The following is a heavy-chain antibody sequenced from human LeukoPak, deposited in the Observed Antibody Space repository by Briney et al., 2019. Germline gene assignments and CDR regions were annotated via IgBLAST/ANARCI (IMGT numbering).Heavy chain of an antibody. CDR2: ISASGIST. V-gene: IGHV3-23*01. CDR3: AKSSSGTDNPVGFDP. Sequence: GGSLRLSCAASGFTFGSYAMSWVRQAPRKGLEWVSTISASGISTYYADSVKGRFTISRDNSKNTLYLQMNSLRAEDTGVYYCAKSSSGTDNPVGFDPWGQGTLVTVSS. CDR1: GFTFGSYA. J-gene: IGHJ5*02. D-gene: IGHD3-22*01.